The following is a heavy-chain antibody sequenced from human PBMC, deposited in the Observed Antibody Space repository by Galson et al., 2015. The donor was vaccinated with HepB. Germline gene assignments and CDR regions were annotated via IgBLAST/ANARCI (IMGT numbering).Heavy chain of an antibody. CDR1: GFTFTSYT. V-gene: IGHV3-21*01. CDR3: ARDHGHYYYGMDV. D-gene: IGHD2-8*01. CDR2: ISAASTYI. J-gene: IGHJ6*02. Sequence: SLRLPCADAGFTFTSYTMNWARQAPGKGLEWVSSISAASTYIYDADSVKGRFTISIDNAKNSLYVQMNSLRAEDTAVYYCARDHGHYYYGMDVWGQGTTVTVSS.